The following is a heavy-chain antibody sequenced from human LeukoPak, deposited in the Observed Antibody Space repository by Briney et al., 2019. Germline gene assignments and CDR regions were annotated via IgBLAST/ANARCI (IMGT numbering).Heavy chain of an antibody. CDR1: GFTFMNYW. J-gene: IGHJ4*02. CDR2: MNSDGSSI. V-gene: IGHV3-74*01. D-gene: IGHD4/OR15-4a*01. Sequence: GGSLSLSCAASGFTFMNYWMHWVRQVPGKGLEPVSRMNSDGSSITYADAVEGRFTISRDNAKNTVYLQMNSLRVEDTAVYYCVREMPRDYGGLDYWGQGTLVTVSS. CDR3: VREMPRDYGGLDY.